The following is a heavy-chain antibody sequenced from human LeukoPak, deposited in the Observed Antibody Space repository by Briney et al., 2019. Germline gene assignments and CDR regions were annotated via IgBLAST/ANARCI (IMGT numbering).Heavy chain of an antibody. V-gene: IGHV3-64*01. D-gene: IGHD4-23*01. Sequence: RSGGSLRLSCAASGFTFSSYAMHWVRQAPGKGLEYVSAISSNGGSTYYANSVKGRFTISRDNSKNTLYLQMGSLRAEDTALYYCTKSGNNGGKRGGNDYWGQGTLVTVSS. CDR2: ISSNGGST. CDR3: TKSGNNGGKRGGNDY. J-gene: IGHJ4*02. CDR1: GFTFSSYA.